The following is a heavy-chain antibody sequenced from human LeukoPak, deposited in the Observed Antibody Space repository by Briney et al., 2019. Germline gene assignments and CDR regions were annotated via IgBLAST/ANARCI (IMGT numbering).Heavy chain of an antibody. CDR1: GFTFSRYS. CDR3: ARDTGSYLNYFDY. Sequence: GGSLRLSCAASGFTFSRYSMNWVRQAPGKGLECVSSISSSSSYIYYADSVKGRFTISRDNAKNSLYLQMNSLRADDTDVYYCARDTGSYLNYFDYWGQGTLVTVSS. D-gene: IGHD1-26*01. CDR2: ISSSSSYI. J-gene: IGHJ4*02. V-gene: IGHV3-21*01.